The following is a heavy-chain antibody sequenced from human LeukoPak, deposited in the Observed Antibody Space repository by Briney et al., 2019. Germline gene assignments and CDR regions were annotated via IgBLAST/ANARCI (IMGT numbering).Heavy chain of an antibody. Sequence: SETLSLTCTVSGGSISSSSYYWGWIRQPPGKGLEWIGSMYYSGTTYYNPSLKSRVTISVDTSKNQFSLKLSSVTAADTAVYYCTRHRYRSGSDWIDPWGQGTLVTVSS. V-gene: IGHV4-39*01. J-gene: IGHJ5*02. CDR2: MYYSGTT. CDR3: TRHRYRSGSDWIDP. D-gene: IGHD1-26*01. CDR1: GGSISSSSYY.